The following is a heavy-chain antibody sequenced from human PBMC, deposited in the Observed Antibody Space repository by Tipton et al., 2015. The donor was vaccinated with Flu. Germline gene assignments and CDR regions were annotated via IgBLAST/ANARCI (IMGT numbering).Heavy chain of an antibody. Sequence: GSLRLSCAASEFTFSSYWMSWVRQAPGKGLEWVANIKQDGSVKYYVDSVKGRFTISRDNAKNSLYLQMNSLRADDTAVYYCARQIGGGDCYWGQGALVTVSS. CDR3: ARQIGGGDCY. J-gene: IGHJ4*02. CDR2: IKQDGSVK. V-gene: IGHV3-7*03. D-gene: IGHD2-21*01. CDR1: EFTFSSYW.